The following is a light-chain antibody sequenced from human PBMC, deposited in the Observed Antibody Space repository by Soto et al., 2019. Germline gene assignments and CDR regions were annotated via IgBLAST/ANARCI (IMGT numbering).Light chain of an antibody. Sequence: QSALTQPASVSGSPGQSITISCTGTSSDIGAYNFVSWYQQHPGKAPKLMLYDVNIRPSGVSNRFSGSKSGNTASLTISGLQAEAEADYYCTSSTTSTTMIFGGGTKVTVL. CDR2: DVN. CDR1: SSDIGAYNF. V-gene: IGLV2-14*03. J-gene: IGLJ2*01. CDR3: TSSTTSTTMI.